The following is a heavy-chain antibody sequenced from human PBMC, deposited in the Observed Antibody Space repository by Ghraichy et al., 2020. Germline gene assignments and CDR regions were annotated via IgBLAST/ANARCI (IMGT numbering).Heavy chain of an antibody. D-gene: IGHD5-24*01. V-gene: IGHV3-23*01. J-gene: IGHJ4*02. CDR3: ARDGYNDIPFDY. CDR1: GFTLNTYA. CDR2: ISGTGFST. Sequence: GESLNIYCAASGFTLNTYALSWVRQAPGKGLEWVSTISGTGFSTYYANSVEGRFTTSRDDSKNTLYLQVNSLRAEDTAVYYCARDGYNDIPFDYWGQGSLVTVSS.